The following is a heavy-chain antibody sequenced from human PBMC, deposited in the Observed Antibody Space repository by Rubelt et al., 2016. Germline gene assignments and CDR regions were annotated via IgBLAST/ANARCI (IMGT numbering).Heavy chain of an antibody. J-gene: IGHJ4*02. CDR2: VSGSGGST. CDR3: AKDYGDYGNPSYFDY. V-gene: IGHV3-23*04. Sequence: EVQLVESGGGLVKPGGSLRLSCAASGFTFSSYSMNWVRQAPGKGLEWVSAVSGSGGSTYYADSVKGRFTISRDNSKNTLYLQMNSLRAEDTAVYYCAKDYGDYGNPSYFDYWGQGTLVTVSS. CDR1: GFTFSSYS. D-gene: IGHD4-17*01.